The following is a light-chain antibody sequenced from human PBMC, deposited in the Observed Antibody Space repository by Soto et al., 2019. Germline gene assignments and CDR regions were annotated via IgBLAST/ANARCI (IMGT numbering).Light chain of an antibody. J-gene: IGLJ1*01. CDR1: SSNIGSNT. Sequence: VLTQPPSASGTPGQRVTISCSGSSSNIGSNTVNWYQQLPGTAPKLLIYSNDQRPSGVPDRFSGSKSGTSASLAISGLQSEDEADYYCAAWDDSLNGYVFGTGTKVTVL. CDR3: AAWDDSLNGYV. V-gene: IGLV1-44*01. CDR2: SND.